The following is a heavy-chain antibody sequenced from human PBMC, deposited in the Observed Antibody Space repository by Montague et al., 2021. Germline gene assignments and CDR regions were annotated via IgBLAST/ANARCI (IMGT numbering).Heavy chain of an antibody. J-gene: IGHJ5*02. CDR3: AKQDYFVSGNSYKGFDP. CDR1: SGSIFHAH. CDR2: MIYGGAT. Sequence: SETLSLTCTVSSGSIFHAHWSWIRQPPGKGLEWLGAMIYGGATSYNPSLKRRVTMSIDTSTNQFSLKLSFVTAADTAVYYCAKQDYFVSGNSYKGFDPWGQGTLVTVSS. V-gene: IGHV4-59*08. D-gene: IGHD3-10*01.